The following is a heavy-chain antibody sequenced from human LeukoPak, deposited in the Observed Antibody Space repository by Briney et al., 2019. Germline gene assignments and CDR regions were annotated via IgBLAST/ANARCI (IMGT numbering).Heavy chain of an antibody. J-gene: IGHJ4*02. Sequence: GGSLRLFCAASGFTFSSYAMHWVRQAPGKGLEWVAVISYDGSNKYYADSVKGRFTISRDNSKNTLYLQMNSLRAEDTAVYYCARDRIAAGWFDYWGQGTLVTVSS. V-gene: IGHV3-30-3*01. CDR2: ISYDGSNK. CDR3: ARDRIAAGWFDY. D-gene: IGHD6-25*01. CDR1: GFTFSSYA.